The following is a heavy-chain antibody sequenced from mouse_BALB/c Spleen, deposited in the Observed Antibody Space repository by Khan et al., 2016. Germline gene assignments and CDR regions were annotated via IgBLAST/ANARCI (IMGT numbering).Heavy chain of an antibody. CDR3: TGDRYDYGFAY. Sequence: VQLQQSGTVLARPGASVKMSCKASGYTFTSYWLHWVKQRPGQGLEWIGSIYPGNSNTSYNQKFKGKAKLTAVTSTSTAYMELSSLTNEDSAFYSGTGDRYDYGFAYWGQGTLVTVFA. J-gene: IGHJ3*01. CDR1: GYTFTSYW. CDR2: IYPGNSNT. V-gene: IGHV1-5*01. D-gene: IGHD2-4*01.